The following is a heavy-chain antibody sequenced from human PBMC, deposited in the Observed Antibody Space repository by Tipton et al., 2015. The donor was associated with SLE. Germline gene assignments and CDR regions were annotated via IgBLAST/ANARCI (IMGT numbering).Heavy chain of an antibody. Sequence: SLRLSCAASGFTFSDYYMSWIRQAPGKGLEWVSHISTSSNYANYADSVKGRFTISRDNAKNTLYLQMNSLRAEDTAVYYCARDRWELLMGAFDIWGQGTMVTVSS. V-gene: IGHV3-11*06. CDR3: ARDRWELLMGAFDI. CDR1: GFTFSDYY. CDR2: ISTSSNYA. D-gene: IGHD1-26*01. J-gene: IGHJ3*02.